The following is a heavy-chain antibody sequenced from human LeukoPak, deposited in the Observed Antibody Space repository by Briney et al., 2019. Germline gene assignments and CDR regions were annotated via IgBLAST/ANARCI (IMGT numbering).Heavy chain of an antibody. CDR2: IYHSGST. CDR1: GYSISSGYY. D-gene: IGHD5-12*01. V-gene: IGHV4-38-2*02. J-gene: IGHJ5*02. Sequence: SKTLSLTCTVSGYSISSGYYWGWIRQPPGKGLEWIGSIYHSGSTYYNPSLKSRVTISVDTSKNQFSLKLSSVTAADTAVYYCARGQWLRLRRFDPWGQGTLVTVSS. CDR3: ARGQWLRLRRFDP.